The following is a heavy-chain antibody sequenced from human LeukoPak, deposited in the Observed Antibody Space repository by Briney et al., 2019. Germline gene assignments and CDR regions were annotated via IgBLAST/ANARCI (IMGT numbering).Heavy chain of an antibody. Sequence: GGSLRLSCAASGFTFDDYGMSWARQAPGKGLEWVSGINWNGGSTGYADSVKGRFTISRDNAKNSLYLQMNSLRAEDTALYYCARVPFTVTAQYWFDPWGQGTLVTVSS. D-gene: IGHD4-17*01. CDR1: GFTFDDYG. J-gene: IGHJ5*02. CDR3: ARVPFTVTAQYWFDP. V-gene: IGHV3-20*04. CDR2: INWNGGST.